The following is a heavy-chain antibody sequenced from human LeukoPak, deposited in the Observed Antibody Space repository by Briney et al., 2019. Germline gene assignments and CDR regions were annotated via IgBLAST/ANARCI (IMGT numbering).Heavy chain of an antibody. Sequence: GGSLRLSCAASGFTFSSYAMSWVRQAPGKGLERVSAISGSGGSTYYADSVKGRFTISRDNSKNTLYLQMNSLRAEDTAVYYCAKDRGSGWIKFDYWGQGTLVTVSS. CDR2: ISGSGGST. CDR1: GFTFSSYA. V-gene: IGHV3-23*01. CDR3: AKDRGSGWIKFDY. J-gene: IGHJ4*02. D-gene: IGHD6-19*01.